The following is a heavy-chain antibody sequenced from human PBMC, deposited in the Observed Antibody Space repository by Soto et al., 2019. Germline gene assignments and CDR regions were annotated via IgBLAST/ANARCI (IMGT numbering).Heavy chain of an antibody. J-gene: IGHJ4*02. CDR2: ISYSGTT. CDR1: GDSLSGTYW. CDR3: ARHILVTGTRVFDF. D-gene: IGHD6-19*01. Sequence: QVQLQESGPGLVKPSETLSLTCAVSGDSLSGTYWWSWVRQAPGGGLQWIGEISYSGTTHYDPSLMSRVTISMDKSRSEFSLTLISVTAADSASYYCARHILVTGTRVFDFWGQGILVTVSS. V-gene: IGHV4-4*02.